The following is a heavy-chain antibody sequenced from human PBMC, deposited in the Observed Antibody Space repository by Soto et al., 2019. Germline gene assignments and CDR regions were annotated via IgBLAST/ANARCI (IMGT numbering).Heavy chain of an antibody. Sequence: SETLSLTCAVSGYSISSGYYWGWIRQPPGKGLEWTGSIYHSGSTYYNPSLKSRVTISVDTSKNQFSLKLSSVTAADTAVYYCARVSRLRITMIVVVPGGMDVWGQGTTVTVSS. CDR3: ARVSRLRITMIVVVPGGMDV. CDR2: IYHSGST. J-gene: IGHJ6*02. V-gene: IGHV4-38-2*01. CDR1: GYSISSGYY. D-gene: IGHD3-22*01.